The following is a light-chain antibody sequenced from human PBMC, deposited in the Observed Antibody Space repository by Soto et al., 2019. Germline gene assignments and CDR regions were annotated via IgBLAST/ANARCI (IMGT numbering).Light chain of an antibody. CDR1: SSDVGYYNY. CDR3: CSYAGSYTEV. V-gene: IGLV2-11*01. Sequence: SALTQPRSVSGSPGQSVTISCTGTSSDVGYYNYVSWYQQHPGKAPKLMIYDVNKRPSGVPDRFSGSKSGNTASLTISGLQAEVEAAYYCCSYAGSYTEVFGGGTKLTVL. J-gene: IGLJ2*01. CDR2: DVN.